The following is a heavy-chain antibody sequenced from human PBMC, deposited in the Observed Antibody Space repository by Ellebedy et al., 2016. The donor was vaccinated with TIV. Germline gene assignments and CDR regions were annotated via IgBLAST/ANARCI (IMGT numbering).Heavy chain of an antibody. Sequence: MPSETLSLTCSVSGFSIITGHYWAWIRQPPGRGLEWIGSVYLNGDTFYNPSLKSRVTVSVTSTNHFSLKLTSVTAADTAVYYWARGQYSSDPHFDYWGQGTLVTVSS. CDR2: VYLNGDT. D-gene: IGHD6-25*01. CDR3: ARGQYSSDPHFDY. CDR1: GFSIITGHY. V-gene: IGHV4-38-2*01. J-gene: IGHJ4*02.